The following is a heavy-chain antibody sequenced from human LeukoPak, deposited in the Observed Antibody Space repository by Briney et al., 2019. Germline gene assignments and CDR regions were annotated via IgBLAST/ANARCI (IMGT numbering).Heavy chain of an antibody. D-gene: IGHD1-26*01. Sequence: GGSLRLSCEASGFSFSSYNMNWVRQTPGKGLEWISSITTSSTYTFYADSVKGRFTIPRDNARNSLYLQMNSLRAEDTAVYYCARDPYSGTYGDTYYYYMDVWGKGTTVTISS. V-gene: IGHV3-21*01. CDR1: GFSFSSYN. J-gene: IGHJ6*03. CDR3: ARDPYSGTYGDTYYYYMDV. CDR2: ITTSSTYT.